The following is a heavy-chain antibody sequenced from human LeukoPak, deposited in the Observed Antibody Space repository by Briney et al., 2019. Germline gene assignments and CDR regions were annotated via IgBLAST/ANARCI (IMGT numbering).Heavy chain of an antibody. V-gene: IGHV4-38-2*02. D-gene: IGHD1-26*01. J-gene: IGHJ6*03. Sequence: SETLSLTCTVSGYSISSGYYCGWIRQSPGKGLAWIGSVFHTVITYYNPSLTSRLSISVDTSKNQFSLKLSSVTAADTAVYYCARHGERGYYYYMDVWGKGTTVTVSS. CDR2: VFHTVIT. CDR1: GYSISSGYY. CDR3: ARHGERGYYYYMDV.